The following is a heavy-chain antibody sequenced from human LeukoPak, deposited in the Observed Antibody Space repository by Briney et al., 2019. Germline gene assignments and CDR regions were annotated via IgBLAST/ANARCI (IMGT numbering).Heavy chain of an antibody. Sequence: SETLSLTCTVSGGSISSYYWSWIRQPAGKGLEWIGRIYTSGSTNYNPSLKSRVTISVDTSKNQFALKLSSVTGADRAVYYCARERDFWRPPGYWGQGTLVTVSS. D-gene: IGHD3-3*01. V-gene: IGHV4-4*07. CDR1: GGSISSYY. J-gene: IGHJ4*02. CDR2: IYTSGST. CDR3: ARERDFWRPPGY.